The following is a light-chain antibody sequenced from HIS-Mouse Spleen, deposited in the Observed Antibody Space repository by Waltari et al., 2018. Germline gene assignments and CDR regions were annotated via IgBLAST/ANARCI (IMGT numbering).Light chain of an antibody. CDR1: ALPKKY. CDR2: EDS. V-gene: IGLV3-10*01. Sequence: SYELTQPPSVSVSPGQTARITCPGAALPKKYAYXYQQKSGQAPVLVFYEDSKRPSGIPERFSGSSSGTMATLTISGAQVEDEADYYCYSTDSSGNHRVFGGGTKLTVL. J-gene: IGLJ2*01. CDR3: YSTDSSGNHRV.